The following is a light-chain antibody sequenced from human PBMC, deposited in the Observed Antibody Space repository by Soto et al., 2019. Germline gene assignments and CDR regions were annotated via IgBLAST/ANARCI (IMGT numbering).Light chain of an antibody. CDR3: QQYGSSPLFT. J-gene: IGKJ3*01. V-gene: IGKV3-20*01. Sequence: DIVLTQSPGTLSLSPGERATLSCRASQSVSSSYLAWYQQKPGQAPRLLIHGASSRATGIPDRFSGSGSGTDFTLTISRLEPEDFAVYYCQQYGSSPLFTFGPGTKVDIK. CDR2: GAS. CDR1: QSVSSSY.